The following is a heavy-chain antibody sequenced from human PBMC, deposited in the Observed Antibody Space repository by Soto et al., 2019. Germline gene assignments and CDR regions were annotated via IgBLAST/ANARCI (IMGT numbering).Heavy chain of an antibody. V-gene: IGHV4-30-4*01. CDR3: ARGGFWSGYFTDNWFDP. Sequence: QVQLQESGPGLVKPSQTLSLTCTVSGGSISSGDYYWSWIRQPPGKGLEWIGYIYYSGSTYYNPSLKSRVTISVDTSKNQFSRKLSSVTAADTAVYYCARGGFWSGYFTDNWFDPWGQGTLVTVSS. D-gene: IGHD3-3*01. J-gene: IGHJ5*02. CDR1: GGSISSGDYY. CDR2: IYYSGST.